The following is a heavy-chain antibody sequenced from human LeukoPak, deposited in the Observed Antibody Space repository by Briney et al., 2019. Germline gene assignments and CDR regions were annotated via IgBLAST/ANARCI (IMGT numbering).Heavy chain of an antibody. V-gene: IGHV1-69*13. CDR3: ARAYYYGSGSYYTGRLDY. Sequence: SVKVSCKASGGTFSSYAISWVRQAPGQGLEWMGGIIPIFGTANYAQKFQGRVTITADESTSTAYLELSSLRSEDTAVYYCARAYYYGSGSYYTGRLDYWGQGTLVTVSS. CDR2: IIPIFGTA. D-gene: IGHD3-10*01. CDR1: GGTFSSYA. J-gene: IGHJ4*02.